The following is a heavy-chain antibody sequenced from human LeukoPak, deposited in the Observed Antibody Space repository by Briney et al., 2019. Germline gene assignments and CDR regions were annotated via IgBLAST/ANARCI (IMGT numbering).Heavy chain of an antibody. D-gene: IGHD2-2*01. CDR3: ASRGGCSSTSCPGGDY. J-gene: IGHJ4*02. V-gene: IGHV1-8*03. Sequence: ASVKVSCKASGYTFTSYDINWVRQATGQGLEWMGWMNPNSGNTGYAQKFQGRVTITRNTSISTAYMELSSLRSEDTAVYYCASRGGCSSTSCPGGDYWGQGTLVTVSS. CDR2: MNPNSGNT. CDR1: GYTFTSYD.